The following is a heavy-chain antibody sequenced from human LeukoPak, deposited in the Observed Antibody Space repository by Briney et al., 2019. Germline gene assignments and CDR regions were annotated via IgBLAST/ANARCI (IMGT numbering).Heavy chain of an antibody. V-gene: IGHV1-69*04. CDR1: GGTFSSYT. D-gene: IGHD3-9*01. CDR3: AREARYFDWLLVVTARHYYYYMDV. CDR2: IIPILGIA. J-gene: IGHJ6*03. Sequence: SVKVSCKASGGTFSSYTISWVRQAPGQGLEWMGRIIPILGIANYAQKFQGRVTITADKSTSTAYMELSSLRSEDTAVYYCAREARYFDWLLVVTARHYYYYMDVWGKGTTVTVSS.